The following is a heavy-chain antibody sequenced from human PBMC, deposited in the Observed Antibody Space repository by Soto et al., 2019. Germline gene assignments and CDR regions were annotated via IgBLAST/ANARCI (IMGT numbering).Heavy chain of an antibody. CDR1: GYTFTGNY. V-gene: IGHV1-2*04. J-gene: IGHJ6*02. CDR2: INPNTGGT. Sequence: ASVKVSCKASGYTFTGNYVHWVRQAPGQGLEWMGWINPNTGGTNYAQNFQGWVTMTRDTSINTAYMELTRLKSDDTAVYYCARDKRQNSYGLDVWGPGTTVTV. CDR3: ARDKRQNSYGLDV.